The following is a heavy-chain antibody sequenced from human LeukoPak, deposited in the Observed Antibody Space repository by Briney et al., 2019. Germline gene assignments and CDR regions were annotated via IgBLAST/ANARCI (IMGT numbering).Heavy chain of an antibody. CDR2: IIPYNGNT. Sequence: ASVKVSCKASGYTFTSYGISWVRQAPGQGLEWVGWIIPYNGNTNTVQKLQGRVTMTTDTSTSTAYMELRSLRSEDTAVYYGARGAAGGIFGSFDFWGQGTLVTVSS. CDR1: GYTFTSYG. D-gene: IGHD3-3*01. CDR3: ARGAAGGIFGSFDF. V-gene: IGHV1-18*01. J-gene: IGHJ4*02.